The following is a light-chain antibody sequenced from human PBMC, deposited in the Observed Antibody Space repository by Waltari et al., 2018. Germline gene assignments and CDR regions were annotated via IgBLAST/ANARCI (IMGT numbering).Light chain of an antibody. Sequence: QSALAQPASVSGSPGQSITISCNATSDDIGNHNYVSWYQQHTGKAPKLLIYEVTNRPSGVSVRFSGSKSVRTASLSISGLRADDEDDYYCSCYTADIALEVVFGGGTKLTVL. J-gene: IGLJ3*02. CDR1: SDDIGNHNY. V-gene: IGLV2-14*01. CDR3: SCYTADIALEVV. CDR2: EVT.